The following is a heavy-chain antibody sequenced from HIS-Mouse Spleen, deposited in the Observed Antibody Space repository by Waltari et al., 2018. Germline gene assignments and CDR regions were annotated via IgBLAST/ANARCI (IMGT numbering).Heavy chain of an antibody. D-gene: IGHD6-13*01. CDR1: GGSISSSSYY. Sequence: QLQLQESGPGLVKPSETLSLTCTVSGGSISSSSYYWGWIRQPPGKGLEWIGSIDYSGGTYDHPSLKSRVTISVDTSKNQFSLKLSSVTAADTAVYYCAREIPYSSSWYDWYFDLWGRGTLVTVSS. CDR2: IDYSGGT. V-gene: IGHV4-39*07. J-gene: IGHJ2*01. CDR3: AREIPYSSSWYDWYFDL.